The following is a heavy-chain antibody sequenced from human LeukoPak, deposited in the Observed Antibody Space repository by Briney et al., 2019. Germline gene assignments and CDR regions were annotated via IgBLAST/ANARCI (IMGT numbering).Heavy chain of an antibody. CDR3: AGGYSGYDTFFEY. Sequence: PSETLSLTCTVSGGSISSGSYCWSWLRQPAGLGLEWIGRIYTSGSTNYNPSLKSRVTISVDTSKNQFSLKLSSVTAADTAVYYCAGGYSGYDTFFEYWGQGTLVTVSS. V-gene: IGHV4-61*02. CDR1: GGSISSGSYC. D-gene: IGHD5-12*01. J-gene: IGHJ4*02. CDR2: IYTSGST.